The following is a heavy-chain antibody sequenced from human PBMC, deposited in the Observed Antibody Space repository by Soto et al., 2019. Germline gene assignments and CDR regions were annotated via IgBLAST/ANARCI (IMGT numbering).Heavy chain of an antibody. J-gene: IGHJ4*02. CDR1: ELNISSFW. D-gene: IGHD3-3*01. CDR3: ARDVRGYDFWSGYYTGISAGGFGTFDY. Sequence: PGRSKTHSSAASELNISSFWVHLIRQKQGKGLEWVAVIWYDGSNKYYADSVKGRFTISRDNSKNTLYLQMNSLRAEDTAVYYCARDVRGYDFWSGYYTGISAGGFGTFDYWGQGTLVTVSS. CDR2: IWYDGSNK. V-gene: IGHV3-33*01.